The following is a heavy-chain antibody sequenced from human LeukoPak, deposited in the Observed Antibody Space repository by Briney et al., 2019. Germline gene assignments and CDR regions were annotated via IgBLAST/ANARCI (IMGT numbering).Heavy chain of an antibody. J-gene: IGHJ6*03. Sequence: GGSLRLSCAASGFTFSSYSMNWVRQAPGKGLEWVANIKQDGSEKYYVDSVKGRFTLSRDNAKNSLYLQMNSLRAEDTAVYYCARDAKVDNWGLAIVYYYYMDVWGKGTTVTVSS. D-gene: IGHD3-16*01. CDR1: GFTFSSYS. CDR2: IKQDGSEK. CDR3: ARDAKVDNWGLAIVYYYYMDV. V-gene: IGHV3-7*01.